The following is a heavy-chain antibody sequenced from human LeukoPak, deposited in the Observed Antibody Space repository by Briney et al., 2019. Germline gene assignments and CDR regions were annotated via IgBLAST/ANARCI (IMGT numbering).Heavy chain of an antibody. J-gene: IGHJ4*02. V-gene: IGHV4-34*01. CDR3: ARGGIVVVVAATCFDY. CDR1: GGSFSGYY. D-gene: IGHD2-15*01. Sequence: SETLSLTCAVYGGSFSGYYWSWIRQPPGKGLEWIGEINHSGSTNYNPSLKSRVTISVDTSKNQFSLKLSSVTAADTAVYYCARGGIVVVVAATCFDYWGQGTLATVSS. CDR2: INHSGST.